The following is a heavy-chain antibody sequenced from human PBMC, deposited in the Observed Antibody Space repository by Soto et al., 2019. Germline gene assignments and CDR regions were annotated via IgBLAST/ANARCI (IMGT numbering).Heavy chain of an antibody. V-gene: IGHV1-24*01. J-gene: IGHJ6*02. CDR3: AKMTSGSYGPNYGMDV. Sequence: ASVKVSCKVSGYTLTELSMHWVRQAPGKGLEWMGGFDPEDGETIYAQKFQGRVTMTEDTSTDTAYMELSSLRSEDTAVYYCAKMTSGSYGPNYGMDVWGQGTTVTVSS. D-gene: IGHD5-18*01. CDR2: FDPEDGET. CDR1: GYTLTELS.